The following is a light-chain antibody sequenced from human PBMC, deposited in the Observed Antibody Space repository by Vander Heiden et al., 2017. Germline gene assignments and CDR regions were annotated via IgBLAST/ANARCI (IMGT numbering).Light chain of an antibody. V-gene: IGLV3-1*01. CDR2: QDS. Sequence: SYELTQPPSVSVSPGQTASITCSGDKLGDKYACWYQQKPGQSPVLGIYQDSKRPSGIPERFSGANSGNTATLTISGTQAMDEADYYCQAWDSSLVVFGGGTKLTVL. J-gene: IGLJ2*01. CDR3: QAWDSSLVV. CDR1: KLGDKY.